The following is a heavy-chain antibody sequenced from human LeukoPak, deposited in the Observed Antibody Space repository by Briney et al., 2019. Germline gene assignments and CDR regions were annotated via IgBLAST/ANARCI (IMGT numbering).Heavy chain of an antibody. Sequence: GASVKVSCKASGGTFSSYAISWVRQAPGQGLEWMGRIIPILGIANYAQKFQGRVTITADKSTSTAYMELSSLRSEDTAVYYCARAPDTAMVPPYFDYWAREPWSPSPQ. D-gene: IGHD5-18*01. CDR1: GGTFSSYA. CDR2: IIPILGIA. J-gene: IGHJ4*02. CDR3: ARAPDTAMVPPYFDY. V-gene: IGHV1-69*04.